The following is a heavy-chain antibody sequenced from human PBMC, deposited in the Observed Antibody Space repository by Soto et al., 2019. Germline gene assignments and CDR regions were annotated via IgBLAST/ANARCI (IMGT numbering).Heavy chain of an antibody. CDR2: ISYDGSNK. V-gene: IGHV3-30-3*01. J-gene: IGHJ4*02. CDR3: ARGAVVTATPLWY. Sequence: QVQLVESGGGVVQPGRSLRLSCAASGFTFSSYAMHWVRQAPGKGLEWVAVISYDGSNKYYAGSVKGRFTISRDNSKNTLYLQMNSLRAEDTAVYYCARGAVVTATPLWYWGQGTLVTVSS. CDR1: GFTFSSYA. D-gene: IGHD2-21*02.